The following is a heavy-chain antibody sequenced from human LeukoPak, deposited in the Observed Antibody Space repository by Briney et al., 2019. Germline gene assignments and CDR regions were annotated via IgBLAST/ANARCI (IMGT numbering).Heavy chain of an antibody. CDR1: GFTFSSYG. CDR3: AKDSYYYGSGGQY. CDR2: ISYDGSNK. D-gene: IGHD3-10*01. Sequence: GGSMRLSCAASGFTFSSYGMHWVRQAPGKGLEWVAVISYDGSNKYYADSVKGRFTISRDNSKNTPYLQMNSLRAEDTAVYYCAKDSYYYGSGGQYWGQGTLVTVSS. V-gene: IGHV3-30*18. J-gene: IGHJ4*02.